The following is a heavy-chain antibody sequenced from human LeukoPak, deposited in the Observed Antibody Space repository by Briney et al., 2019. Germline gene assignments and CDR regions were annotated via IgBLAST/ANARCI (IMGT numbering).Heavy chain of an antibody. CDR3: ARETSGYFDY. CDR1: GFTVSSNY. V-gene: IGHV3-74*01. Sequence: GGSLRLSCAASGFTVSSNYMSWVRQAPGKGLEWVSRINSDGSSTSYADSVKGRFTISRDNAKNTLYLQMNSLRAEDTAVYYCARETSGYFDYWGQGTLVTVSS. J-gene: IGHJ4*02. D-gene: IGHD3-22*01. CDR2: INSDGSST.